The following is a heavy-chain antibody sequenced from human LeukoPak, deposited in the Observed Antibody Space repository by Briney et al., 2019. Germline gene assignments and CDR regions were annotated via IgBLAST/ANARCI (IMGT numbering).Heavy chain of an antibody. CDR1: GFTFSRFW. Sequence: PGGSLRLSCAASGFTFSRFWMTWVRPAPGKGLEWVANIHPHGSEEYYVDSVKGRFTISRDNAKNSLYLQMDSLRAEDTAVYYCIILTLVTAPRHYMDVWGKGTTVTVSS. CDR3: IILTLVTAPRHYMDV. V-gene: IGHV3-7*01. CDR2: IHPHGSEE. J-gene: IGHJ6*03. D-gene: IGHD2-21*02.